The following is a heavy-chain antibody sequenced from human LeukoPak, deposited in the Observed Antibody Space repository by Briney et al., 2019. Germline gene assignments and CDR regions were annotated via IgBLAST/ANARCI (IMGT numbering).Heavy chain of an antibody. CDR2: INPNSGGT. D-gene: IGHD1-26*01. J-gene: IGHJ3*02. Sequence: ASVKVSCKASGYTFTGYYMHWVRQAPGQGLEWMGWINPNSGGTNYAQKFQGRVTMTRDTSISTAYMELRSLRSDDTAVYYCARGRELVVDAFDIWGQGTMVTVSS. CDR3: ARGRELVVDAFDI. V-gene: IGHV1-2*02. CDR1: GYTFTGYY.